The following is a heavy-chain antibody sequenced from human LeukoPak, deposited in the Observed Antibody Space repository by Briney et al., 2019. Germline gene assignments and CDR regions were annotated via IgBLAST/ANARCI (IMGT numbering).Heavy chain of an antibody. Sequence: SETLSLTCTVSGGSISSYYWSWIRQPPGKGLEWIGYIYYSGSPNYNLSLKSRVTISVDTSKNQFSLKLSSVTAPDTAVYYCASALYDYVWGSPSYYFDYWGQGTLVTVSS. CDR3: ASALYDYVWGSPSYYFDY. D-gene: IGHD3-16*01. CDR1: GGSISSYY. CDR2: IYYSGSP. V-gene: IGHV4-59*08. J-gene: IGHJ4*02.